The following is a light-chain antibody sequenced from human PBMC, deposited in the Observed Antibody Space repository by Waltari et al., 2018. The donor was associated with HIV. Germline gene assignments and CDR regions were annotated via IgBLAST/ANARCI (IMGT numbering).Light chain of an antibody. V-gene: IGKV3-20*01. CDR2: GAS. J-gene: IGKJ2*01. CDR1: QSVTISR. Sequence: EIVFTLSPGTLSLSPGERATLSCRASQSVTISRLVWYQQKPGQAPRILLYGASSRATGIPDRFSGSGSGTDFTLTISRLEPEDFAVYYCQQYDNTPPYTFGQGTKLEIK. CDR3: QQYDNTPPYT.